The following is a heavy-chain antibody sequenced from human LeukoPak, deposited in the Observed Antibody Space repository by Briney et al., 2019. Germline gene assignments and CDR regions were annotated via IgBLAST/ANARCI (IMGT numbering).Heavy chain of an antibody. D-gene: IGHD3-22*01. CDR2: IYYSGST. CDR1: GGSISSSSYY. J-gene: IGHJ6*03. V-gene: IGHV4-39*07. CDR3: TRAASSGPLFTYHMDV. Sequence: PSETLSLTCTVSGGSISSSSYYWGWIRQPPGTGLEWIGSIYYSGSTYYNPSLKSRVTISVDTSKNQFSLKLSSVTAADTAVYYCTRAASSGPLFTYHMDVWGKGTTVTVSS.